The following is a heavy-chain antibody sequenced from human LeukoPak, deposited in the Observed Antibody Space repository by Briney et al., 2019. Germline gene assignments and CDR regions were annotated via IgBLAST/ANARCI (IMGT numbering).Heavy chain of an antibody. D-gene: IGHD5-12*01. V-gene: IGHV4-39*01. CDR2: IYYSGST. CDR1: GGSISSSSYY. Sequence: PSETLSLTCTVSGGSISSSSYYWGWIRQPPGKGLEWIGSIYYSGSTYYNPSLKSRVTISVDTSKNQFSLKLSSVTAADTAVYYCARGYSGYDLDYWGQGTLVTVSS. J-gene: IGHJ4*02. CDR3: ARGYSGYDLDY.